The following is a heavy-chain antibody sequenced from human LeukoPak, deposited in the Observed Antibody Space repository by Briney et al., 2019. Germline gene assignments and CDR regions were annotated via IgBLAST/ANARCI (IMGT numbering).Heavy chain of an antibody. CDR2: VYYSGST. Sequence: SETLSLTCGVSGASISSYSHYWGWIRQPPGKGLEWIGSVYYSGSTHYNPSLKSRVTISIDTSKNQFSLNLRSVTAADTAVYYCARHRSFDYLFPYDYWGQGTLVTVSS. CDR1: GASISSYSHY. V-gene: IGHV4-39*01. CDR3: ARHRSFDYLFPYDY. J-gene: IGHJ4*02. D-gene: IGHD3-9*01.